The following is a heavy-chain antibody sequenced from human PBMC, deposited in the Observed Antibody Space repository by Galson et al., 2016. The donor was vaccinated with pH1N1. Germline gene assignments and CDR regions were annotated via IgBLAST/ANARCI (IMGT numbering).Heavy chain of an antibody. CDR3: AGDGGYYIDSSGYYLDY. V-gene: IGHV3-48*03. D-gene: IGHD3-22*01. Sequence: SLRLSCAASGFSFGSYEMTWVRQAPGKGLEWVAYVSSSGSTKFYADSVKGRFTISRDNVEKSVYLQMNSLRGEDTAMYYCAGDGGYYIDSSGYYLDYWGQGTLVTVSS. CDR1: GFSFGSYE. J-gene: IGHJ4*02. CDR2: VSSSGSTK.